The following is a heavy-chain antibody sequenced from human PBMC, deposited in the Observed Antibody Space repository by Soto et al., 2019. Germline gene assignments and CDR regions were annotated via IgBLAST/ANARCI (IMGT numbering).Heavy chain of an antibody. D-gene: IGHD3-10*01. V-gene: IGHV3-23*01. Sequence: GGSLRLSCAASGFTFGHSAMSWVRQAPGKGLEWVAAISGTGGAACYADSVKGRFTISRDNSRNTLFLQMNSLRVDDTAIYHCAKPEEVVRGFDFWGLGTLVTVSS. CDR1: GFTFGHSA. CDR2: ISGTGGAA. CDR3: AKPEEVVRGFDF. J-gene: IGHJ4*02.